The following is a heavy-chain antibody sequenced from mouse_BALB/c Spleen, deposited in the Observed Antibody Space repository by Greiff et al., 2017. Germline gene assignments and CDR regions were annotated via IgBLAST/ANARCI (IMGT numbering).Heavy chain of an antibody. J-gene: IGHJ1*01. Sequence: VQLKESGGGLVQPGGSRKLSCAASGFTFSSFGMHWVRQAPEKGLEWVAYISSGSSTIYYADTVKGRFTISRDNPKNTLFLQMTSLRSEDTAMYYCARGGAYWYFDVWGAGTTVTVSS. CDR1: GFTFSSFG. CDR2: ISSGSSTI. V-gene: IGHV5-17*02. CDR3: ARGGAYWYFDV. D-gene: IGHD3-1*01.